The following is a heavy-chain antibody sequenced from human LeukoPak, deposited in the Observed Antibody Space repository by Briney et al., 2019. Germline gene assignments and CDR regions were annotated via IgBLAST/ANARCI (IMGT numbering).Heavy chain of an antibody. CDR1: GFTFSSYG. Sequence: GGSLRLSCAASGFTFSSYGMSWVRQAPGKGLEWGSSISGSGDSTYYADSVKGRFTISRDNSKNTLYLQMNRLRAEDTAVYYCAKDRGGSSWSQVFDYWGQGNLVTVSS. D-gene: IGHD6-13*01. CDR3: AKDRGGSSWSQVFDY. V-gene: IGHV3-23*01. J-gene: IGHJ4*02. CDR2: ISGSGDST.